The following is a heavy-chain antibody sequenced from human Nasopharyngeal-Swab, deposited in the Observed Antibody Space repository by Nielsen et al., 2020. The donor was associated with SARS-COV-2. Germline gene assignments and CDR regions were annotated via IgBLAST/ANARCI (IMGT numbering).Heavy chain of an antibody. CDR1: GFTFNDYT. CDR3: ARHYDSSGYYLTYFDH. V-gene: IGHV3-7*01. Sequence: GGSLRLSCAASGFTFNDYTMNWVRQAPGKGLEWVANIKQDESEKSYVESVRGRFTISRDNAKNSLSLQMNSLRAEDTAVYYCARHYDSSGYYLTYFDHWGQGTQVTVSS. D-gene: IGHD3-22*01. CDR2: IKQDESEK. J-gene: IGHJ4*02.